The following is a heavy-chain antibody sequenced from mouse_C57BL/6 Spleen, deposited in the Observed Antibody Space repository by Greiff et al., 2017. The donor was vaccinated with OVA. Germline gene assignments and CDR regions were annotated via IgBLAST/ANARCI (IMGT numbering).Heavy chain of an antibody. J-gene: IGHJ3*01. D-gene: IGHD1-1*01. Sequence: VQLQQSGAELMKPGASVKLSCKATGYTFTGYWIAWVKQSPGHGLEWIGEILPGSGSTNYNEKLKGKVTFSADTASNTTYMQLSSLTTEDSAVNYCAGGYYYGSSYGFAYWGQGTLVTVSA. CDR3: AGGYYYGSSYGFAY. V-gene: IGHV1-9*01. CDR1: GYTFTGYW. CDR2: ILPGSGST.